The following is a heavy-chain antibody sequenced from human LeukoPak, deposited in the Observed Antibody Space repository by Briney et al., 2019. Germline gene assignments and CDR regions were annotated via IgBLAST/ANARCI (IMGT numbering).Heavy chain of an antibody. J-gene: IGHJ4*02. Sequence: GGSLRLSCAASGFTFSSYAKSWVRQAPGKGLEWVSAISGSGGSTYYADSVKGRFTISRDNSKNTLYLQMNSLRAEDTAVYYCAKGEMATISSFFDYWGQGTLVTVSS. CDR3: AKGEMATISSFFDY. CDR1: GFTFSSYA. CDR2: ISGSGGST. V-gene: IGHV3-23*01. D-gene: IGHD5-24*01.